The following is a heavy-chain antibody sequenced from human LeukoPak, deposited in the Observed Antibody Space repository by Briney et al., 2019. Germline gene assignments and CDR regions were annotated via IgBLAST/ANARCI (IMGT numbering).Heavy chain of an antibody. J-gene: IGHJ5*02. CDR2: MFHRGNT. Sequence: PSETLSLTCAVSGGSISSGGYSWSWIRQPPGKGLEWIGSMFHRGNTFYNPSLKSRLTMSVDTSKNQFSLKLTSVTAADTALYYCARTRTDSSTAWFDPFGQGTLVTVSS. CDR3: ARTRTDSSTAWFDP. CDR1: GGSISSGGYS. D-gene: IGHD3-22*01. V-gene: IGHV4-30-2*03.